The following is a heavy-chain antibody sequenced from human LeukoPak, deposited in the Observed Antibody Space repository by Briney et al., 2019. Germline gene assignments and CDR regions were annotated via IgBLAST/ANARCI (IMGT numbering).Heavy chain of an antibody. CDR3: ARGGVTGTYYYGMDV. D-gene: IGHD2-8*01. J-gene: IGHJ6*02. CDR1: GGSFSGYY. CDR2: INHSGST. Sequence: PSETLSLTCAVYGGSFSGYYWSWIRQPPGKGLEWIGEINHSGSTNYNPSLKSRVTISVDTSKNQFSLKLSSVTAADTAVYYCARGGVTGTYYYGMDVWGQGTTVTVFS. V-gene: IGHV4-34*01.